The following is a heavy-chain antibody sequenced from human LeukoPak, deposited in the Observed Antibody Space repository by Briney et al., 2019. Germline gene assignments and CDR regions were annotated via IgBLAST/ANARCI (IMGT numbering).Heavy chain of an antibody. D-gene: IGHD4-17*01. J-gene: IGHJ4*02. CDR1: GFTFDTSS. Sequence: GGSLRLSCAASGFTFDTSSMNWVRQAPGKGLEWVSSISSASSLIYYADSVQGRFTISRDNAENSLYLQMSSLRDEDTAVYYCARERYGDSPFFEFWGQGTLVSVYS. CDR2: ISSASSLI. V-gene: IGHV3-21*01. CDR3: ARERYGDSPFFEF.